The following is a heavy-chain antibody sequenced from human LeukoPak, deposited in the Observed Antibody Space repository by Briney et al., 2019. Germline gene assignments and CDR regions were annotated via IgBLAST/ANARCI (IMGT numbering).Heavy chain of an antibody. CDR1: GITLSNYG. V-gene: IGHV3-23*01. D-gene: IGHD3-22*01. CDR2: ISDSGGST. J-gene: IGHJ4*02. Sequence: GGSLRLSCAVSGITLSNYGMSWVRQAPGKGLEWVAGISDSGGSTNYADSVKGRFTISRDNPKNTLYLQMNSLRAEDTAVYFCAKRGVVIRVILVGFHKEAYYFDSWGRGALVTVSS. CDR3: AKRGVVIRVILVGFHKEAYYFDS.